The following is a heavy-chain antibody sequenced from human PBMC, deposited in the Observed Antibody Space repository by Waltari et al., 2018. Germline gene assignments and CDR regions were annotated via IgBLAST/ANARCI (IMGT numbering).Heavy chain of an antibody. J-gene: IGHJ6*03. CDR3: ATLLEVQQQLVYYYYYMDV. CDR2: VDPEDGET. Sequence: EVQLVQSGAEVKKPGATVKISCKASGYTFTDYYMHWVQQAPGNGLEWMGRVDPEDGETIYAEKFQGRVTITADTSTDTAYMELSSLRSEDTAVYYCATLLEVQQQLVYYYYYMDVWGKGTTVTVSS. D-gene: IGHD6-13*01. CDR1: GYTFTDYY. V-gene: IGHV1-69-2*01.